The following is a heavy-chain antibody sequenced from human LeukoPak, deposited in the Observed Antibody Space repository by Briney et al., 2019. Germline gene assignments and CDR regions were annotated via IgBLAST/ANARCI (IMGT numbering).Heavy chain of an antibody. Sequence: GGSLRLSCAASGFTFSTYAMSWVRQAQGKGLEWVSAIGGSGDTYYADSVKGRFTISRDNSKNTLYLQMNSLRAEDTAVYYCAKTLWLVKGFGWFAPWGQGTLVTVSS. D-gene: IGHD6-19*01. V-gene: IGHV3-23*01. J-gene: IGHJ5*02. CDR2: IGGSGDT. CDR3: AKTLWLVKGFGWFAP. CDR1: GFTFSTYA.